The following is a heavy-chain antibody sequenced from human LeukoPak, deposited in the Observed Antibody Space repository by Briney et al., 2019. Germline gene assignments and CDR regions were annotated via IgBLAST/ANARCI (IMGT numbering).Heavy chain of an antibody. D-gene: IGHD3-16*01. CDR3: ARFARFGDLQGGGYFAN. CDR2: INSGSSII. Sequence: PGGSLRLSRAASGFIFSSYEMNWVRKAPGKGLEWVSYINSGSSIIYYADPVSGRFTISRDNAKNSLYLQMHSLRAEDTAVYYRARFARFGDLQGGGYFANWGQGALVTVSS. J-gene: IGHJ4*02. CDR1: GFIFSSYE. V-gene: IGHV3-48*03.